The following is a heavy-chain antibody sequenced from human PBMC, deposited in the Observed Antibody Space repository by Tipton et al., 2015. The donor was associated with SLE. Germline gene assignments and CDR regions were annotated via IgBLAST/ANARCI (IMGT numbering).Heavy chain of an antibody. CDR2: ISGRGSNI. CDR3: ALRIGSGWFEP. CDR1: GFTFSDSY. Sequence: SLRLSCAASGFTFSDSYMTWIRQTPEKGLEWLSYISGRGSNIYYADSVRGRFTVSRDSAKNSVYLQMDNVTDGDTAVYYCALRIGSGWFEPWGQGALVTVSS. V-gene: IGHV3-11*04. J-gene: IGHJ5*02. D-gene: IGHD1-26*01.